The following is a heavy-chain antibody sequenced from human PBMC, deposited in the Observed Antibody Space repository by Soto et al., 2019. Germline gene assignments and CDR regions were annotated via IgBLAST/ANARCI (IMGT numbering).Heavy chain of an antibody. CDR2: IYWDDDK. CDR3: AHISTEPTVTLFDY. D-gene: IGHD4-17*01. CDR1: GFSLSTSGVG. Sequence: QITLKESGPTLVKPTQTLTLTCTFSGFSLSTSGVGVGWIRQPPGKALEWLALIYWDDDKRYSPSLKSRLTITNDTSKNQVLHTMTNMDPVDTATYYCAHISTEPTVTLFDYWGQGTLVTVSS. V-gene: IGHV2-5*02. J-gene: IGHJ4*02.